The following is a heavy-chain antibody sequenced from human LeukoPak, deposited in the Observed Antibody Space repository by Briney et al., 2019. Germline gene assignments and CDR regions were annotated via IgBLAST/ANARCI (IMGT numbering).Heavy chain of an antibody. CDR3: ARERFQHQDAFDI. Sequence: GASVKVSCKASGYTFTGYYMHWVRQAPGQGREWVGWINPNSGGTNYAQKFQGRVTMTRDTSISTAYMELSRLRSDDTAVYYCARERFQHQDAFDIWGQGTMVTVSS. D-gene: IGHD2-21*01. V-gene: IGHV1-2*02. CDR1: GYTFTGYY. J-gene: IGHJ3*02. CDR2: INPNSGGT.